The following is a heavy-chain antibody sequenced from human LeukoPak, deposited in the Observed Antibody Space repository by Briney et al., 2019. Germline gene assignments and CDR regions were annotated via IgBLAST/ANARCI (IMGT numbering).Heavy chain of an antibody. CDR1: GLTVSIYT. CDR3: ARDRGYGGKWGALDY. CDR2: ISYDGTNK. Sequence: PGKSLRLSCAASGLTVSIYTMHWVRQASGKGLEWVALISYDGTNKYYADSVKGRFTISRDNSKNTLFLQMNSLRAEDTAVYYCARDRGYGGKWGALDYWGQGTLVTVSS. D-gene: IGHD4-23*01. J-gene: IGHJ4*02. V-gene: IGHV3-30*01.